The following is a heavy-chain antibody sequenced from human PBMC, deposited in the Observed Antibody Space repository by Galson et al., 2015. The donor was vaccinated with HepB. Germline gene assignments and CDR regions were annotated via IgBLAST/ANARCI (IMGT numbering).Heavy chain of an antibody. CDR2: ISAYNGNT. J-gene: IGHJ2*01. CDR1: GYTFTSYG. D-gene: IGHD2-15*01. CDR3: ARGYCSGGSCYVWYFDL. V-gene: IGHV1-18*01. Sequence: QSGAEVKKPGASVKVSCKASGYTFTSYGISWVRQAPGQGLEWMGWISAYNGNTNYAQKLQGRVTMTTDTSTSTAYMELRSLRSDDTAVYYCARGYCSGGSCYVWYFDLWGRGTLVTVSS.